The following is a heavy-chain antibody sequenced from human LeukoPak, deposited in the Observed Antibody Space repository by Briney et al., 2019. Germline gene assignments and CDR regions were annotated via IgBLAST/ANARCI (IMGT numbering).Heavy chain of an antibody. CDR1: GITLSNYG. V-gene: IGHV3-23*01. Sequence: HPGGSPRLSCAVSGITLSNYGMSWVRQAPGKGLEWVAGISDGGGSRNYADSVKGRFTISRDNPKNTLYLQMNSLRAEDTAVYFCAKRGVVIRAVIIVGFHKEAYYFDYWGQGALVTVSS. J-gene: IGHJ4*02. CDR3: AKRGVVIRAVIIVGFHKEAYYFDY. CDR2: ISDGGGSR. D-gene: IGHD3-10*01.